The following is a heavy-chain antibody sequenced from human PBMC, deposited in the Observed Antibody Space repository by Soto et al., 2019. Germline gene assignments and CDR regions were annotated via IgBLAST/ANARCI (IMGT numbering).Heavy chain of an antibody. Sequence: SVKVSCKASGGTFSSYTISWVRQAPGQGLEWMGRIIPILGIANYAQKFQGRVTITADKSTSTAYMELSSLRSEDTAVYYCARAPPCSSTSCSWCFDLWGRGTLVTVSS. V-gene: IGHV1-69*02. D-gene: IGHD2-2*01. CDR1: GGTFSSYT. CDR2: IIPILGIA. J-gene: IGHJ2*01. CDR3: ARAPPCSSTSCSWCFDL.